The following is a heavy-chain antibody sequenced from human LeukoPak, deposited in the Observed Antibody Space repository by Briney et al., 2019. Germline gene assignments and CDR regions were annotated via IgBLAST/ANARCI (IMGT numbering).Heavy chain of an antibody. CDR3: ARGSCSSTSCYDAFDI. V-gene: IGHV4-61*02. CDR2: IYTSGST. Sequence: SETLSLTCTVSGGSISSGSYYWSWIRQPAGKGLEWIGRIYTSGSTNYNPSLKSRVTISVDTSKNQFSLKLSSVTAADTAVYYCARGSCSSTSCYDAFDIWGQGTMVTVSS. D-gene: IGHD2-2*01. J-gene: IGHJ3*02. CDR1: GGSISSGSYY.